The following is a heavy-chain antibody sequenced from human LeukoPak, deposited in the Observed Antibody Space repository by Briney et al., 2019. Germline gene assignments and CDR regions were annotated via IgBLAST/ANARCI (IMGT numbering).Heavy chain of an antibody. CDR2: ISAYNGNT. CDR1: GYTFTSYG. CDR3: ARGAYYDFWSGYRRTQNWFDP. Sequence: ASVKVSCKASGYTFTSYGISWVRQAPGQGLEWMGWISAYNGNTNYAQKLQGRVTMTTDTSTSTAYMELRSLRSDDTAVYYCARGAYYDFWSGYRRTQNWFDPWGQGTLVTVPS. J-gene: IGHJ5*02. V-gene: IGHV1-18*01. D-gene: IGHD3-3*01.